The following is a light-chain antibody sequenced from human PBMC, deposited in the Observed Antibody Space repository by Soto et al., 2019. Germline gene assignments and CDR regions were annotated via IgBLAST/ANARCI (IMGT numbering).Light chain of an antibody. V-gene: IGKV1-39*01. Sequence: DIQMTQSPSSLSASVGDRVTITCRASQSISSYLNWYQQKPGKAPKLLIYAASSLQSGVPSRFSGSGSGTDFTLTISSLQSEDFAVYYCQQYNQWPRTFGQGTKVDIK. CDR1: QSISSY. CDR2: AAS. CDR3: QQYNQWPRT. J-gene: IGKJ1*01.